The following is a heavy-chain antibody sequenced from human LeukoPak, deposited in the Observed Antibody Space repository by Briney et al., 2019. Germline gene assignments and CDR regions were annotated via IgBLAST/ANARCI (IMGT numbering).Heavy chain of an antibody. Sequence: GGSLRLSCAASGFTFSTYSMTWVRQAPGKGLEWVSGIFNSGDKTFYADSVRGRFTTSRDNSKNTLYLQMNSLRAEDTAVYYCAIATRNYFDYWGQGTLVTVSS. CDR3: AIATRNYFDY. J-gene: IGHJ4*02. CDR2: IFNSGDKT. CDR1: GFTFSTYS. D-gene: IGHD1-14*01. V-gene: IGHV3-23*01.